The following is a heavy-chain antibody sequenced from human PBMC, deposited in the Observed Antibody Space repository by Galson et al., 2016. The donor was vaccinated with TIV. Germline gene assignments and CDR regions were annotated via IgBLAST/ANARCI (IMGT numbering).Heavy chain of an antibody. Sequence: SLRLSCAASGFAVSSYEMNWVRQAPGKGLEWLSYIGRGANFRDYSDSVKGRFTVSEDNAKNSLYLQMRSRRAEDTGVYYCARDGGNAWEYDCWGQGTLVTVSP. D-gene: IGHD1-26*01. J-gene: IGHJ4*02. CDR2: IGRGANFR. CDR3: ARDGGNAWEYDC. V-gene: IGHV3-48*03. CDR1: GFAVSSYE.